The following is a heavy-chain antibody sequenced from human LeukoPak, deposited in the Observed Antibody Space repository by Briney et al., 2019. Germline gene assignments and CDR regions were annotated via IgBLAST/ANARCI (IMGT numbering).Heavy chain of an antibody. CDR3: ARVVAGLGIKALDY. CDR1: GGSISSSNW. D-gene: IGHD3-3*01. CDR2: IYHSGST. J-gene: IGHJ4*02. Sequence: SETLSLTCTVSGGSISSSNWWSWVRQPPGKGLEWIGEIYHSGSTNYNPSLKSRVTISVDESKNQFSLKLSSVTAADTAVYYCARVVAGLGIKALDYWGQGTLVTVSS. V-gene: IGHV4-4*02.